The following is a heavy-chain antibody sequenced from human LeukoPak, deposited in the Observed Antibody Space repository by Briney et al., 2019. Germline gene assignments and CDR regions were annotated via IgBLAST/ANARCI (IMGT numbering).Heavy chain of an antibody. D-gene: IGHD3-10*01. CDR3: ARGGVITSSPFDY. Sequence: GRSLRLSCAASGFTFSSYAMHWVRQAPGKGLEWVAVISYDGSNKYYADSVKGRFTISRDNSKNTLYLQMNSLRAEDTAVYYCARGGVITSSPFDYWGQGTLVTVSS. CDR1: GFTFSSYA. V-gene: IGHV3-30*04. CDR2: ISYDGSNK. J-gene: IGHJ4*02.